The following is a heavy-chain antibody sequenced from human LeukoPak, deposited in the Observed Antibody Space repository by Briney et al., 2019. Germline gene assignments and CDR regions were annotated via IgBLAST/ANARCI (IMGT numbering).Heavy chain of an antibody. J-gene: IGHJ4*02. Sequence: SVKVSCKASGGTFSSYAISWVRQAPGQGLEWMGRIIPIFGTANYAQKFQGRVTITTDESTSTAYMELSSLRSEDTAAYYCARGPIYSGSYYGYWGQGTQVTVSS. CDR3: ARGPIYSGSYYGY. CDR2: IIPIFGTA. CDR1: GGTFSSYA. D-gene: IGHD1-26*01. V-gene: IGHV1-69*05.